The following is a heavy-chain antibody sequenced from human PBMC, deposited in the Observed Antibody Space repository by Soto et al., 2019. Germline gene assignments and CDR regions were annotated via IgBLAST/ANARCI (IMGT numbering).Heavy chain of an antibody. J-gene: IGHJ4*01. V-gene: IGHV4-31*03. Sequence: QVHLQESGPGLVKPSQTLSLTCTVSGGSINSDGYYWSWIRQHPEKDLEWIGYINYRGTTYYNPSLESRLTISVDTSENQFSLQLTSVIAADTALYYCARESYSFGRAFDIWGHGTLVTVSS. CDR1: GGSINSDGYY. CDR2: INYRGTT. CDR3: ARESYSFGRAFDI. D-gene: IGHD5-18*01.